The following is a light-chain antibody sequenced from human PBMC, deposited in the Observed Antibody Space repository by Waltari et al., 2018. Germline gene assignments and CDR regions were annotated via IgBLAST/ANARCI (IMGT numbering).Light chain of an antibody. CDR3: ATWDDSLSGWV. J-gene: IGLJ3*02. CDR2: RNN. CDR1: SSNIGDNY. Sequence: QSVPTQLPSASGTPGQGVTISCSGSSSNIGDNYVYWYPQFRGTSPKLLIHRNNQRPSGVPDRFSGSKSGTSAFLVISGLRSEDEADYHCATWDDSLSGWVFGGGTKVTAL. V-gene: IGLV1-47*01.